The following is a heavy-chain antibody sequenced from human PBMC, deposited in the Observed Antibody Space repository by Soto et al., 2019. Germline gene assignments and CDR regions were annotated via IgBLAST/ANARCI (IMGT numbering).Heavy chain of an antibody. CDR3: ARSGGLDRDFNY. V-gene: IGHV1-69*12. CDR2: IIPMFDTP. CDR1: GGTFSSDS. D-gene: IGHD2-15*01. J-gene: IGHJ4*02. Sequence: QVQLVQSGAEVKKPGSSVKVSCKASGGTFSSDSFSWVRQAPGQGLEWMGGIIPMFDTPIYAQKFQDRVKITADESTSTAYMQLSSPRSGDTAVYYCARSGGLDRDFNYWGQGSLVTVSS.